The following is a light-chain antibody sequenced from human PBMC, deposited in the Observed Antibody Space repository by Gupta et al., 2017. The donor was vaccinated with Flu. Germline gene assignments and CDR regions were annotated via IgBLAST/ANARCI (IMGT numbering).Light chain of an antibody. CDR3: SSYTSSSTLQVI. J-gene: IGLJ2*01. CDR2: DVS. CDR1: SSDVGDYKY. Sequence: QSALTQPASVSGSPGQSMPIPCTGTSSDVGDYKYDSWYQQHPGKAPKLMIYDVSYRPSGVSNRFSGSKSGNTASLTISGLQAEDEADYYCSSYTSSSTLQVIFGGGTRLTVL. V-gene: IGLV2-14*03.